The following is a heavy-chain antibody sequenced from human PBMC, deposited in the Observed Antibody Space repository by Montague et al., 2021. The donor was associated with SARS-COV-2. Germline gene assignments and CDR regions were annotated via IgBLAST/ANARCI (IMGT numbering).Heavy chain of an antibody. J-gene: IGHJ4*02. Sequence: SETLSLTCAVYGGSFSGHYWNWIRQPPGTGLEWIGEINHSGSTNNNPSLKSRVTMSVDTSKNQFSLKLSSVTAADTAVYYCARGARQGYGFRLGSFDYWGQGTLVTVSS. CDR3: ARGARQGYGFRLGSFDY. CDR2: INHSGST. CDR1: GGSFSGHY. V-gene: IGHV4-34*01. D-gene: IGHD3-10*01.